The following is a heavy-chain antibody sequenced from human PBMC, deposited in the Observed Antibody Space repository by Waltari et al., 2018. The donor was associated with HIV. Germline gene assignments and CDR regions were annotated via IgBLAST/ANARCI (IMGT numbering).Heavy chain of an antibody. CDR1: VYTLTELS. Sequence: QVQLVQSGAEVKKPGASVKVSCKVSVYTLTELSMHWVRQAPGKGLEWMGNFDPEDDETIYAQKFQCRITMTEDTSSDTAYMELSSLTSGDTAVYYCATDFSGMVRAYSYYSLDVWGQGTTVTVSS. D-gene: IGHD3-10*01. J-gene: IGHJ6*02. CDR2: FDPEDDET. V-gene: IGHV1-24*01. CDR3: ATDFSGMVRAYSYYSLDV.